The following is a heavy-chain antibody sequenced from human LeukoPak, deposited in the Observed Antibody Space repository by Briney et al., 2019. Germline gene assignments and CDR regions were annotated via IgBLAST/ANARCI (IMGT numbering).Heavy chain of an antibody. CDR3: ARREGAAAGTFDY. Sequence: GGSLRLSCAASGFTFSSYAMSWVRQAPGKGLEWVSGINWNGGSTGYADSVKGRFTISRDNAKNSLYLQMNSLRAEDTALYYCARREGAAAGTFDYWGQGTLVTVSS. CDR1: GFTFSSYA. V-gene: IGHV3-20*04. CDR2: INWNGGST. J-gene: IGHJ4*02. D-gene: IGHD6-13*01.